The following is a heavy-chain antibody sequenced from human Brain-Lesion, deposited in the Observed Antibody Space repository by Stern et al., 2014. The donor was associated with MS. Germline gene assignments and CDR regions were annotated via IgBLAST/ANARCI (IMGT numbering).Heavy chain of an antibody. CDR3: AKDRQYLTYFFDH. Sequence: VQLLESGGGVVQPGRPLRLSCVASGFTFGSCAMHWVRQAPGKGLEWVGGVSYDGGNKYYADSVKGRFTISRDNSQNTLYMQMSSLRPEDTAVYYCAKDRQYLTYFFDHWGQGSLVTVSS. J-gene: IGHJ5*02. V-gene: IGHV3-30*18. CDR2: VSYDGGNK. D-gene: IGHD2/OR15-2a*01. CDR1: GFTFGSCA.